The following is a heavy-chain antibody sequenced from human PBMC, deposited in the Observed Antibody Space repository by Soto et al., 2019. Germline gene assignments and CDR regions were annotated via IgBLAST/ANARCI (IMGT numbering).Heavy chain of an antibody. D-gene: IGHD3-10*01. Sequence: EVQLVESGGGLVKPGGSLRLSCAASGFTFRSFTMNWVRQAPGKGLEWVSTISSNSAYIYYTDALRGRFTISRDNAKNSLHLQMNSLRAEDTAVYYCTRDASRDRSARGWFDPWGPGTLVTVSS. J-gene: IGHJ5*02. CDR3: TRDASRDRSARGWFDP. CDR1: GFTFRSFT. V-gene: IGHV3-21*02. CDR2: ISSNSAYI.